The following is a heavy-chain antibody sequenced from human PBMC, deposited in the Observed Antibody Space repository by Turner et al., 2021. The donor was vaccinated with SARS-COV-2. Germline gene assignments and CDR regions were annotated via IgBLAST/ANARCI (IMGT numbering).Heavy chain of an antibody. Sequence: EVQLVESGGGFVQPGGSLRLSCAASGFTFSNYAMSWVRQAPGKGLEWLSAVSGGGGTTFPADSVKGRFTISRDNSMNTLYLQMNSLRAEDTAMYYCARDWRYYYDSSGYFDYWGQGTLVTVSS. V-gene: IGHV3-23*04. J-gene: IGHJ4*02. CDR3: ARDWRYYYDSSGYFDY. CDR2: VSGGGGTT. CDR1: GFTFSNYA. D-gene: IGHD3-22*01.